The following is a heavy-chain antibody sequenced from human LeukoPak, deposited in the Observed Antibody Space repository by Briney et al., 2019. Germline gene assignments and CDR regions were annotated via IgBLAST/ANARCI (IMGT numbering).Heavy chain of an antibody. D-gene: IGHD3-16*02. Sequence: GGSLRLSCAASGFTFSSNYMSWVRQAPGKGLEWVSVIYSGGSTYYADSVKGRFTISRDNSKNTLYLQMNSLRAEDTAVYYCARDLPPYDYVWGSYRHDAFDIWGQGTMVTVSS. CDR2: IYSGGST. J-gene: IGHJ3*02. CDR1: GFTFSSNY. V-gene: IGHV3-53*01. CDR3: ARDLPPYDYVWGSYRHDAFDI.